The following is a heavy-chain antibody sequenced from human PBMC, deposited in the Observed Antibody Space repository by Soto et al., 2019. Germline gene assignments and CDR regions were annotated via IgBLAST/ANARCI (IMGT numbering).Heavy chain of an antibody. CDR1: GFSLSTSGVG. V-gene: IGHV2-5*02. CDR2: IYWDDDK. Sequence: QITLKESGPTLVNPTQTLTLTCTFSGFSLSTSGVGVGWIRQPPGKALEWLALIYWDDDKRYSPSLKSRLTITKDTSKNQVVLTMTNMDPVDTATYYCAHRQRGRAYSSGWYFGHTALNWFDPWGQGTLVTVSS. J-gene: IGHJ5*02. D-gene: IGHD6-19*01. CDR3: AHRQRGRAYSSGWYFGHTALNWFDP.